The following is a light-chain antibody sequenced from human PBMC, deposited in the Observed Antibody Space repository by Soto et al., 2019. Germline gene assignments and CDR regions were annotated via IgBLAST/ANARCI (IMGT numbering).Light chain of an antibody. V-gene: IGLV3-21*04. J-gene: IGLJ2*01. Sequence: SYELTQPPSVSVDPGKTARITCGGNNIGSKSVHWYQQKPGQAPVLVIYYDSDRPSGIPERFSGSNSGNTATLTISRVEAGDEADYYCQVWDSSSDDVVFGGGTKVTVL. CDR1: NIGSKS. CDR3: QVWDSSSDDVV. CDR2: YDS.